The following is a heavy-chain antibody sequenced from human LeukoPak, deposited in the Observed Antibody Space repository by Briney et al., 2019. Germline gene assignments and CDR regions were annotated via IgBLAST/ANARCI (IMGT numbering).Heavy chain of an antibody. Sequence: PGGSLRLSCAASGSTFSSYWMSWVRQAPGKGLEWVANIKQDGSEKYYVDSVKGRFTISRDNAKNSLYLRMNSLRAEDTAVYYCARDLYRIVVVPHYFDYWGQGTLVTVSS. V-gene: IGHV3-7*01. CDR3: ARDLYRIVVVPHYFDY. J-gene: IGHJ4*02. CDR1: GSTFSSYW. D-gene: IGHD3-22*01. CDR2: IKQDGSEK.